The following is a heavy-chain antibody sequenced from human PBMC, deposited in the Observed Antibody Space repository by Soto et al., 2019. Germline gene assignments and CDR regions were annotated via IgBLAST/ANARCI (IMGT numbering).Heavy chain of an antibody. CDR2: IWYDGSNK. CDR1: GFTFSSYG. Sequence: PGGSLRLSCAASGFTFSSYGMHWVRQAPGKGLEWVAVIWYDGSNKYYADSVKGRFTISRDNSKNTLYLQMNSLRAEDTAVYYCARDYSPGSYLRPPWNWGQGTLVTVSS. CDR3: ARDYSPGSYLRPPWN. D-gene: IGHD3-10*01. J-gene: IGHJ4*02. V-gene: IGHV3-33*01.